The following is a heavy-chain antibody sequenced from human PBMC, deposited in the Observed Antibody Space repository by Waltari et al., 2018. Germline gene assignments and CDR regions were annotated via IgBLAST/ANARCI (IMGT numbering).Heavy chain of an antibody. D-gene: IGHD1-26*01. CDR2: ISSSSSTI. CDR3: AREGDVGATINDY. CDR1: GFTFSSYS. J-gene: IGHJ4*02. V-gene: IGHV3-48*01. Sequence: EVQLVESGGGLVQPGGSLRLSCAASGFTFSSYSMNWVHQAPGKGLEWVSYISSSSSTIYYADSVKGRFTISRDNAKNSLYLQMNSLRAEDTAVYYCAREGDVGATINDYWGQGTLVTVSS.